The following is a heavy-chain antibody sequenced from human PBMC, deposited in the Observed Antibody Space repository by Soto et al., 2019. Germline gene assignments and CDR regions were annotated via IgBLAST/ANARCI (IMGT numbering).Heavy chain of an antibody. J-gene: IGHJ4*02. V-gene: IGHV1-8*01. Sequence: ASVKVSCKASGYSFTSLDINWVRQTAGQGLEWMGWMEPSTGTTGYAQKFQGRVTMTRDTSINTAYMELTTLTSDDTAFYYCARGVSAGVDYWGKGTLCTVSS. CDR2: MEPSTGTT. CDR3: ARGVSAGVDY. CDR1: GYSFTSLD. D-gene: IGHD1-26*01.